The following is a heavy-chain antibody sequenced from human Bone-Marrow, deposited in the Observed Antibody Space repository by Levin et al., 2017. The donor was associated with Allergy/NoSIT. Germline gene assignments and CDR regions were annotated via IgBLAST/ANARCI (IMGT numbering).Heavy chain of an antibody. CDR1: GGSISSSYY. CDR2: IYYSGST. D-gene: IGHD4-23*01. V-gene: IGHV4-39*07. CDR3: ARGDTVVTDHFDY. Sequence: SETLSLTCSVSGGSISSSYYWGWIRQPPGEGLEWIGNIYYSGSTYYNPSLKGRVSISLDTSKNQFSLRLTSVTAADTAVYYCARGDTVVTDHFDYWGQGTLVTVSS. J-gene: IGHJ4*02.